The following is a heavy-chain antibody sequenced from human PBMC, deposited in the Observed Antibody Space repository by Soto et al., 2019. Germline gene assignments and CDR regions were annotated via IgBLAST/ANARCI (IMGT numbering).Heavy chain of an antibody. D-gene: IGHD2-2*01. V-gene: IGHV5-10-1*01. J-gene: IGHJ6*02. Sequence: GESLKISCKGSGYSFTSYWISWVRQMPGKGLEWMGRIDPSDSYTNYSPSFQGHVTISADKSISTAYLQWSSLKASDTAMYYCARLELGYCSSTSCYGMDAWGQGTTVTVSS. CDR3: ARLELGYCSSTSCYGMDA. CDR2: IDPSDSYT. CDR1: GYSFTSYW.